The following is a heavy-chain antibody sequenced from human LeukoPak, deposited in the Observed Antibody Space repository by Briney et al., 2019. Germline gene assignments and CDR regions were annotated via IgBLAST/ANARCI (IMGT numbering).Heavy chain of an antibody. J-gene: IGHJ4*02. Sequence: GRSLRLSCAASGFTFSSYGIHWVRQAPGKGLEWVALIWYDGTNKYYADSVKGRFTISRDNSKNTLYLQMNSLRAEDTAVYYCAGQKVRGPNGPFDYWGQGTLVTVSS. CDR3: AGQKVRGPNGPFDY. CDR2: IWYDGTNK. V-gene: IGHV3-33*01. D-gene: IGHD3-10*01. CDR1: GFTFSSYG.